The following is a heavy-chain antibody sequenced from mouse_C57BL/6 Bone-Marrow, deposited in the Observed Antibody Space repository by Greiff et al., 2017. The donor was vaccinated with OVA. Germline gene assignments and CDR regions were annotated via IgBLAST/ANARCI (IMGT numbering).Heavy chain of an antibody. CDR3: AIRYYGSSPWFAY. CDR2: IHPSDSDT. V-gene: IGHV1-74*01. Sequence: QVQLKQPGAELVKPGASVKVSCKASGYTFTSYWMHWVKQRPGQGLEWIGRIHPSDSDTNYNQKFKGKATLTVDKSSSTAYMQLSSLTSEDSAVYYCAIRYYGSSPWFAYWGQGTLVTVSA. D-gene: IGHD1-1*01. CDR1: GYTFTSYW. J-gene: IGHJ3*01.